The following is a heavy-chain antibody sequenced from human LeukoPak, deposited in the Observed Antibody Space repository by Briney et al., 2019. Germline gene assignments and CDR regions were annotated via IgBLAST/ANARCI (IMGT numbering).Heavy chain of an antibody. CDR3: AKSTPSFYWCQFDY. CDR1: GLTFSSYA. D-gene: IGHD2-8*02. V-gene: IGHV3-23*01. J-gene: IGHJ4*02. CDR2: IRGSGDST. Sequence: GGSLRLSCAVSGLTFSSYAMRWARHAPGKGLGWVSAIRGSGDSTYYADSEKGRFTISRDNSKNTLYLQMSSLSAEDTAVYYCAKSTPSFYWCQFDYWGQGTLVTVSS.